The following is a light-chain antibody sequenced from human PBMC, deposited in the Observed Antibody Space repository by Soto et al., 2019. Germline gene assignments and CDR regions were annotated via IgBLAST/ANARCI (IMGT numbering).Light chain of an antibody. J-gene: IGKJ4*01. CDR1: QSVGSY. CDR2: GAS. V-gene: IGKV3-15*01. CDR3: QQYNHWPLVT. Sequence: EIGMTQSPATLSVSPGERATLSCRASQSVGSYLAWYQQKPGQAPRLLIFGASTRATGIPARFSGGGSGSEFTLTISGLQSEDCAVYSCQQYNHWPLVTFGRGTKVDIK.